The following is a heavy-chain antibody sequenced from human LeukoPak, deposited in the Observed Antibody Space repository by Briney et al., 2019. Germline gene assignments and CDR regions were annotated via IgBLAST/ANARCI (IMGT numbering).Heavy chain of an antibody. CDR2: ISAYNGNT. V-gene: IGHV1-18*01. CDR3: ARDQISYDSSVWSDP. D-gene: IGHD3-22*01. J-gene: IGHJ5*02. Sequence: SVKVSCKASGYTFTSYGISWVRQAPGQGLEWMGWISAYNGNTNYAQKLQGRVTMTTDTSTSTAYMELRSLRSDDTAVYYCARDQISYDSSVWSDPWGQGTLVTVSS. CDR1: GYTFTSYG.